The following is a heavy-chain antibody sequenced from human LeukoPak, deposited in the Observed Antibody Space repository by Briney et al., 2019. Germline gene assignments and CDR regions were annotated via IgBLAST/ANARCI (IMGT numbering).Heavy chain of an antibody. Sequence: KTGGSLRLSCAASGFTFSSYSMNWVRQAPGKGLEWVSSISSSSSYIYYADSVKGRFTISRDNAKNSLYLQMNSLRAEDTAVYYCARPYYDSRYSYHPQDDAFDIWGQGTMVAVSS. D-gene: IGHD3-22*01. J-gene: IGHJ3*02. CDR1: GFTFSSYS. CDR3: ARPYYDSRYSYHPQDDAFDI. CDR2: ISSSSSYI. V-gene: IGHV3-21*01.